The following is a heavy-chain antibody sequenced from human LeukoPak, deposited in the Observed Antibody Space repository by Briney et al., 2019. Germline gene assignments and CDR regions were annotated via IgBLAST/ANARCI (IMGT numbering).Heavy chain of an antibody. CDR2: IYYRGNT. J-gene: IGHJ4*02. Sequence: SETLSLTCTVSGGSFTDYYWGWIRQPPGKGLEWIGSIYYRGNTFYNPPPGNRASTPIHSTKARFSLNLNSVTAADTAVYFCTRDREHGTQDSWGQGTLVTVS. V-gene: IGHV4-39*07. CDR3: TRDREHGTQDS. CDR1: GGSFTDYY. D-gene: IGHD1-26*01.